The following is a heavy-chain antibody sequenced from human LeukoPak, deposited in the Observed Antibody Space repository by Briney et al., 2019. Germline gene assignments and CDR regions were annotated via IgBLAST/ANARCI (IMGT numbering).Heavy chain of an antibody. CDR1: GFTFSDST. Sequence: GGSLRLSCAASGFTFSDSTIHWVRQAPGKGLEWVGRIRSKANSYATGYAASVKGRFTISRDDSKNTAYLQMNSLKTEDTALYYCTRSNNWGSGDWGQGILVTVSS. D-gene: IGHD7-27*01. V-gene: IGHV3-73*01. J-gene: IGHJ4*02. CDR3: TRSNNWGSGD. CDR2: IRSKANSYAT.